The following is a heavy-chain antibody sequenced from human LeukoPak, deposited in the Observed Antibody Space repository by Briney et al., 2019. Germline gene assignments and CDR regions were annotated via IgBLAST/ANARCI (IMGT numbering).Heavy chain of an antibody. Sequence: PGGSLRLSCEASGFTFGSHAMYWARQAPGKGLEWVAGIFGSGGSPHYADPVKGRFTISRDNSRNTVYLQINSLRAEDTAVYYCGTTTVGYSSGQKPAWPVDYWGQGTLVNVSS. J-gene: IGHJ4*02. CDR3: GTTTVGYSSGQKPAWPVDY. CDR1: GFTFGSHA. D-gene: IGHD5-18*01. V-gene: IGHV3-23*01. CDR2: IFGSGGSP.